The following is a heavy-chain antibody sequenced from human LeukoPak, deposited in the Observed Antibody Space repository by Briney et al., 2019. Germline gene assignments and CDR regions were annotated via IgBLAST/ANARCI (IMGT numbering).Heavy chain of an antibody. J-gene: IGHJ4*02. CDR3: ARSARWFGVDY. D-gene: IGHD3-10*01. V-gene: IGHV3-53*01. CDR2: IYSGGST. Sequence: PGGSLRLSCAASGFTVSSNYMSWGRQAPGKGLEWVSVIYSGGSTYYADSVKGRFTISRDNTKNTLYLQMNSLRAEDTAVYYCARSARWFGVDYWGQGTLVTVSS. CDR1: GFTVSSNY.